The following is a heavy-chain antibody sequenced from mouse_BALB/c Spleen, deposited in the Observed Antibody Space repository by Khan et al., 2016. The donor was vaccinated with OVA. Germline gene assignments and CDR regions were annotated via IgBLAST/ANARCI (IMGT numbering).Heavy chain of an antibody. J-gene: IGHJ1*01. CDR1: GISITTGNYR. CDR3: ARDYGILYWYFEV. CDR2: IYYSGTI. D-gene: IGHD1-1*01. Sequence: EVQLQESGPGLVKPSQTVSLTCTVTGISITTGNYRWSWIRQFPGNKLEWIGNIYYSGTITYNPSLTSRTTITRDTSKSQFFLEMNSLTAEDTATYFCARDYGILYWYFEVWGAGTTVTVSS. V-gene: IGHV3-5*02.